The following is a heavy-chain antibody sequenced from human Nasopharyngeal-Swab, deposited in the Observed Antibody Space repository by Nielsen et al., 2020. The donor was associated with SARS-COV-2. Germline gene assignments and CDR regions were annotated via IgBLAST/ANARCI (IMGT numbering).Heavy chain of an antibody. Sequence: GESLKISCAASGFTFGSYAMSWVRQAPGKGLERVSAISGSGGSTYYADSVKGRFTISRDNSKNTLYLQMNSLRAEDTAVYYCAKDTALYLAFDIWGQGTMVTVSS. V-gene: IGHV3-23*01. J-gene: IGHJ3*02. CDR3: AKDTALYLAFDI. CDR1: GFTFGSYA. D-gene: IGHD3-9*01. CDR2: ISGSGGST.